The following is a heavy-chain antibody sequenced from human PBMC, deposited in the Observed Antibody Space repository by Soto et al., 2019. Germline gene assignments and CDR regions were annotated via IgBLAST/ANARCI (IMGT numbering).Heavy chain of an antibody. D-gene: IGHD2-21*02. J-gene: IGHJ4*02. CDR2: VHYSGTI. Sequence: QVQVQESGPGLVKPSQTLSLTCTVSGDSIINGIYYRTWIRQHPGKGLEWIGHVHYSGTIYYNPSLRSRVTMSVDTSKNQVSLELSSVTVADTAVYYCVRGADRYKCGFWGQGTLVTVSS. V-gene: IGHV4-31*03. CDR1: GDSIINGIYY. CDR3: VRGADRYKCGF.